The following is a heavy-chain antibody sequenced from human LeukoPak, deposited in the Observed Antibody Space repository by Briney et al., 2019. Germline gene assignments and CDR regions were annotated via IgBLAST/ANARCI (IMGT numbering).Heavy chain of an antibody. Sequence: GEPLKISCKGSGYSFTSYWIGWVRQMPGKGLEWMGIIYPGDSDTRYSPSFQGQVTISADKSISTAYLQWSSLKASDTAMYYCARTDTYYYDSSGPLFDPWGQGTLVTVSS. V-gene: IGHV5-51*01. CDR3: ARTDTYYYDSSGPLFDP. CDR2: IYPGDSDT. D-gene: IGHD3-22*01. J-gene: IGHJ5*02. CDR1: GYSFTSYW.